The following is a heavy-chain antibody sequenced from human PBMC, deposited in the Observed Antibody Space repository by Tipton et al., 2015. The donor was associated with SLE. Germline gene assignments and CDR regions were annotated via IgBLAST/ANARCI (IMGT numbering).Heavy chain of an antibody. Sequence: TLSLTCTVSGGSISPYYWSWVRQPPGKGLEWIGYMYYSGSAHYNPSLRNRVTMSLDTSKNQFSLKLSSVTAADTAVYYCARTNLQESLVDWYFDLWGRGTLVTVSS. J-gene: IGHJ2*01. V-gene: IGHV4-59*01. D-gene: IGHD5-24*01. CDR1: GGSISPYY. CDR2: MYYSGSA. CDR3: ARTNLQESLVDWYFDL.